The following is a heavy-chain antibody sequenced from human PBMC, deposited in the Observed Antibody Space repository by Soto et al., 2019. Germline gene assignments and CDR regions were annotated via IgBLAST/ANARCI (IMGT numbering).Heavy chain of an antibody. Sequence: WGSLRLSCAASGFTFSSYGMHWVRQAPGKGLEWVAVIWYDGSNKYYADSVKGRFTISRDNSKNTLYLQMNSLRAEDTAVYYCARDLDIFYYDSSGHAPSDYWGQGTLVTVYS. CDR2: IWYDGSNK. V-gene: IGHV3-33*01. CDR1: GFTFSSYG. CDR3: ARDLDIFYYDSSGHAPSDY. D-gene: IGHD3-22*01. J-gene: IGHJ4*02.